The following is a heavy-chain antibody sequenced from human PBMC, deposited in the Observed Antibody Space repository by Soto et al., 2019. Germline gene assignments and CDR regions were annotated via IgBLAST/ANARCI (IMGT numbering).Heavy chain of an antibody. V-gene: IGHV3-7*01. D-gene: IGHD2-2*01. CDR1: GFTFSSYW. CDR2: IKQDGSEK. J-gene: IGHJ6*02. Sequence: GESLKISCAASGFTFSSYWMSWVRQAPGKGLEWVANIKQDGSEKYYVDSVKGRFTISRDNAKNSLYLQMNSLRAEDTAVYYCARDKVVVPAAIAYYYYGMDVWGQGTTVTVSS. CDR3: ARDKVVVPAAIAYYYYGMDV.